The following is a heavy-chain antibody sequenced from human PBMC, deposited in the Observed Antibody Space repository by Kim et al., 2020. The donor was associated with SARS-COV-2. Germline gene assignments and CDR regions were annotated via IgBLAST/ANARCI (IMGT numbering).Heavy chain of an antibody. Sequence: GESLKISCKGSGYSFTSYWISWVRQMPGKGLEWMGRIDPSDSYTNYSPSFQGHVTISADKSISTAYLQWSSLKASDTAMYYCARLIRYCSSTSCYTDYYYGMDVWGQGTTVTVSS. V-gene: IGHV5-10-1*01. CDR2: IDPSDSYT. CDR1: GYSFTSYW. J-gene: IGHJ6*02. D-gene: IGHD2-2*02. CDR3: ARLIRYCSSTSCYTDYYYGMDV.